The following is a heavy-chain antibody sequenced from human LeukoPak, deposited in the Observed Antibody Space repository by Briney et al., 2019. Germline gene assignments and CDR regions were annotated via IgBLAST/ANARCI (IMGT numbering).Heavy chain of an antibody. CDR3: AVDTAMAPFDY. D-gene: IGHD5-18*01. CDR2: INPSGGST. CDR1: GYTFTSYY. J-gene: IGHJ4*02. Sequence: EASVKVSCKASGYTFTSYYMHWVRQAPGQGLEWMGIINPSGGSTSYAQKFQGRVTMTRDTSTSTVYMELGSLRSEDTAVYYCAVDTAMAPFDYWGQGTLVTVSS. V-gene: IGHV1-46*01.